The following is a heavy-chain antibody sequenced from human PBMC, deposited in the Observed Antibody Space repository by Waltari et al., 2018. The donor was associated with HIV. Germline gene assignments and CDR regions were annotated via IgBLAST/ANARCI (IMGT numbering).Heavy chain of an antibody. CDR1: GYSFTNYD. V-gene: IGHV1-8*01. CDR3: STSRPGAMFGDA. D-gene: IGHD3-3*01. Sequence: QGQLVQSGAEVKQSGASVRISCKASGYSFTNYDITWLRPATGQVLERMGWMNPSTGNAGYAHNFQGRRTMTRDIPINTAYMELSGLTSQDTAVYCGSTSRPGAMFGDAWGQGTLVTVSS. J-gene: IGHJ5*02. CDR2: MNPSTGNA.